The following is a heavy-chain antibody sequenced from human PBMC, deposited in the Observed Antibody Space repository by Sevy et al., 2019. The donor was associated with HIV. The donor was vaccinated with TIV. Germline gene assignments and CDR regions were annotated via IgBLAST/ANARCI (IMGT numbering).Heavy chain of an antibody. CDR2: FDPEDGDPEDGKT. D-gene: IGHD3-22*01. J-gene: IGHJ4*02. V-gene: IGHV1-24*01. CDR3: ATTRAYYDSSGYPFDY. Sequence: ASVKVSCKVSGYTLTQFSMHWVRQAPGKGLEWMTTFDPEDGDPEDGKTIYAQKFLGRVTMTEDTSTDTAYMELSSLRSDDTAVYYCATTRAYYDSSGYPFDYWGQGTLVTVSS. CDR1: GYTLTQFS.